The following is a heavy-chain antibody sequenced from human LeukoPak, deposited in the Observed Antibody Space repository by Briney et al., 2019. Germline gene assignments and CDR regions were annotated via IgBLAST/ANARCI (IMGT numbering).Heavy chain of an antibody. D-gene: IGHD3-9*01. J-gene: IGHJ5*02. Sequence: ASVKVSCKASGYTFTSYVINWVGPAPRQGLKWVGWISLYHGNTNSAQKLQGRVTMTTDTSTTTAYMELSSLRSDDTAVYYCARTTRGLPYFNRFDPLGQGTLVTVSS. CDR3: ARTTRGLPYFNRFDP. CDR2: ISLYHGNT. V-gene: IGHV1-18*01. CDR1: GYTFTSYV.